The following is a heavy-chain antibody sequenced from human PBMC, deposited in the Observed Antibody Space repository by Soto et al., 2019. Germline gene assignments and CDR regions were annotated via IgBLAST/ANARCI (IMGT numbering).Heavy chain of an antibody. Sequence: QVQLVESGGGVVQPGRSLRLSCAASGFTFSSYGMHWVRQAPGKGLEWVAVISYDGSNKYYADSVKGRFTISRDNFKNTLYLQMNSLRAEDTAVYYCAKDQGDHGMDVWGQGTTVTVSS. D-gene: IGHD2-21*01. J-gene: IGHJ6*02. CDR2: ISYDGSNK. CDR1: GFTFSSYG. V-gene: IGHV3-30*18. CDR3: AKDQGDHGMDV.